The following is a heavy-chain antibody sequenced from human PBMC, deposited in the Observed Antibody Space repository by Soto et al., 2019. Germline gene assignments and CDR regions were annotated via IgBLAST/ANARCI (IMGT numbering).Heavy chain of an antibody. J-gene: IGHJ4*02. CDR3: AKDGGWSLAVAGLFDY. CDR2: ISDSGGST. Sequence: EVHLLEYGGGLVQPGGSLRLSCVVSGSTFSSDDMSWVRQAPGRGLEWVSGISDSGGSTYYADSVKDRFTISRDNAKNTLYLQMKSLRVEDTALYYCAKDGGWSLAVAGLFDYWGPGTQVTVSS. CDR1: GSTFSSDD. V-gene: IGHV3-23*01. D-gene: IGHD6-19*01.